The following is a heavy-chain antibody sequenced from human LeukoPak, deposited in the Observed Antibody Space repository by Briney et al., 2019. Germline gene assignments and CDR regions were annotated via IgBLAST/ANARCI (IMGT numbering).Heavy chain of an antibody. V-gene: IGHV3-15*01. Sequence: PGGSLRLSCAASGFTFSNAWMSWVRQAAGRGLEWVGRIKSKTDGGTTDYAAPVKGRFTISRDDSKNTLYLQMNSLKTEDTAVYYCTTDWRYYYYYYMDVWGKGTTVTVSS. J-gene: IGHJ6*03. CDR2: IKSKTDGGTT. CDR1: GFTFSNAW. CDR3: TTDWRYYYYYYMDV.